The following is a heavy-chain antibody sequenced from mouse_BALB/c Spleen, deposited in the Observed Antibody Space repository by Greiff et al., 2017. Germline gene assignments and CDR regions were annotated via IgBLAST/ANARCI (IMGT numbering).Heavy chain of an antibody. Sequence: EDQLQQSGPSLVKPSKTLSLTCSVTGDSITSGYWNWIRKFPGNKLEYMGYISYSGSTYYNPSLKSRISITRDTSKNQYYLQLNSVTTEDTATYYCARGLWSWFAYWGQGTLVTVSA. CDR3: ARGLWSWFAY. J-gene: IGHJ3*01. V-gene: IGHV3-8*02. CDR1: GDSITSGY. CDR2: ISYSGST. D-gene: IGHD1-1*02.